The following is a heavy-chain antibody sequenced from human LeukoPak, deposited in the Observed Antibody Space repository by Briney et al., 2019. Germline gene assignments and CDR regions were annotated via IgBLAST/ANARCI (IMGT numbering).Heavy chain of an antibody. D-gene: IGHD3-10*01. V-gene: IGHV3-9*01. CDR2: ISWNSGSI. J-gene: IGHJ4*02. CDR3: AKGTMVRGVIDY. Sequence: PGGSLRLSCAASGFTFDDYAIHWVRQAPGKGLEWVSGISWNSGSIGYADSVKGRFTISRDNAKNSLYLQMNSLRAEDTALYYCAKGTMVRGVIDYWGQGTLVTVSS. CDR1: GFTFDDYA.